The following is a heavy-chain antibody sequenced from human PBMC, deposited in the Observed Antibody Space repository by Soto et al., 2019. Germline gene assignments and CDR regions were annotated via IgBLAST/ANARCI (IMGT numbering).Heavy chain of an antibody. CDR3: ARQTGIAVAGTASYYYMDI. Sequence: GESLKISCKRSGYSFTSYWIGLVRQMPGKGLEWMGIIYPGASDTRYSPSCKGQVTISPDKSISTAYLQWSSLKASDTAMYYCARQTGIAVAGTASYYYMDIWGKGTTVAVSS. D-gene: IGHD6-19*01. V-gene: IGHV5-51*01. CDR2: IYPGASDT. CDR1: GYSFTSYW. J-gene: IGHJ6*03.